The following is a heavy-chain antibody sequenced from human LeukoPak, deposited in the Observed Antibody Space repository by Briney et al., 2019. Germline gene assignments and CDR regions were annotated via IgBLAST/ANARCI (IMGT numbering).Heavy chain of an antibody. CDR3: ARGDTNFDY. CDR2: IYYSGTT. V-gene: IGHV4-59*01. J-gene: IGHJ4*02. D-gene: IGHD5-18*01. Sequence: SETLSLTCTVSGGSISSYYWSWIRQPPGKGLEWIGSIYYSGTTNYSPSLKSRVTVSVSTSKNQFSLKLRSVTASDTAVYYCARGDTNFDYWGQGILVTVSS. CDR1: GGSISSYY.